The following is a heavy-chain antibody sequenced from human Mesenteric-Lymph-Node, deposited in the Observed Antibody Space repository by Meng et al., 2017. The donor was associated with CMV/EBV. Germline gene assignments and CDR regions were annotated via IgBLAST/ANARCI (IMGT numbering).Heavy chain of an antibody. CDR3: ARHQRWLKSEGGFNY. CDR1: GGSFSGYY. Sequence: QGRLKQWCAGLLKPSETLSLTCAVYGGSFSGYYWSWIRQPPGKGLEWIGEINHSGSTNYNPSLKSRVTISVDTSKNQFSLKLSSVTAADTAVYYCARHQRWLKSEGGFNYWGQGTLVTV. CDR2: INHSGST. V-gene: IGHV4-34*01. J-gene: IGHJ4*02. D-gene: IGHD4-23*01.